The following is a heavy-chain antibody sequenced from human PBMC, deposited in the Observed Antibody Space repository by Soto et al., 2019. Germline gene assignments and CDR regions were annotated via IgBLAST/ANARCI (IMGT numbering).Heavy chain of an antibody. CDR3: ARDGDGPNWFDP. CDR2: IIPIFGTA. V-gene: IGHV1-69*13. CDR1: GGTFSSYA. D-gene: IGHD2-8*01. J-gene: IGHJ5*02. Sequence: SVKVSCKASGGTFSSYAISWVRQAPGQGLEWMGGIIPIFGTANYAQKFQGRVTITADESTSTAYMELSSLRSEDTAVYYCARDGDGPNWFDPWGQGTLVTVYS.